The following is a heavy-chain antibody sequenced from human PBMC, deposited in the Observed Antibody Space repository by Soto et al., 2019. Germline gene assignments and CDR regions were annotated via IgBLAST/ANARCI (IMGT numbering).Heavy chain of an antibody. V-gene: IGHV3-30*18. CDR1: GFTFSSYG. D-gene: IGHD2-2*01. CDR3: AKVSVPAAIAYYYYGMDV. Sequence: PGGSLGLSCAASGFTFSSYGMHWVRQAPGKGLEWVALISYDGSNKYYADSVKGRFTISRDNSKNTLYLQMNSLRAEDTAVYYCAKVSVPAAIAYYYYGMDVWGQGTTVTVSS. J-gene: IGHJ6*02. CDR2: ISYDGSNK.